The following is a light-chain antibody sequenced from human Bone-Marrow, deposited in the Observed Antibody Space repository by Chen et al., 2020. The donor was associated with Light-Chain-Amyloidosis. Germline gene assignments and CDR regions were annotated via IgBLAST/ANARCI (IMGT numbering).Light chain of an antibody. V-gene: IGLV3-25*03. CDR2: RHT. CDR3: QSADSSGTYEVI. Sequence: SYELTQPPSASVSPGQTARITSPGDHWPTKYAYRYLPKPGQAPVLVLHRHTERPSGISQRFSGSSSGTTATLTISGGQAEDEADYHCQSADSSGTYEVIFGGGTKLTVL. J-gene: IGLJ2*01. CDR1: HWPTKY.